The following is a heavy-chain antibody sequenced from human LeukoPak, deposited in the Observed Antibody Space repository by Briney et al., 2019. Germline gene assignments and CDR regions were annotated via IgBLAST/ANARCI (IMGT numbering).Heavy chain of an antibody. D-gene: IGHD3-9*01. Sequence: GWSLRLSCEASGFTFSDYYMSWIRQAPGKGLEWVSSISDSSSNYIYYADSVRGRFTLSRDNAKKTLYLQMNSLRAEDTAVYYCARDRTNLLAGYYFYWGQGTLVTVSS. V-gene: IGHV3-11*05. CDR2: ISDSSSNYI. J-gene: IGHJ4*02. CDR1: GFTFSDYY. CDR3: ARDRTNLLAGYYFY.